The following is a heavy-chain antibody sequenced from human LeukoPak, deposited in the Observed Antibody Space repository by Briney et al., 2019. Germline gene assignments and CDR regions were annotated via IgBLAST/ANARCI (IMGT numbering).Heavy chain of an antibody. V-gene: IGHV3-30*02. CDR2: IRFDGSHK. J-gene: IGHJ4*02. Sequence: GGSLRLSCEASGFTFGTYGMHWVRQAPGKGLEWVAFIRFDGSHKYHADSVRGRFTISRDNSKNTVYLQMNSLRVDDTAVYYCARDTSYFDYWGQGTLVTVPS. CDR1: GFTFGTYG. CDR3: ARDTSYFDY.